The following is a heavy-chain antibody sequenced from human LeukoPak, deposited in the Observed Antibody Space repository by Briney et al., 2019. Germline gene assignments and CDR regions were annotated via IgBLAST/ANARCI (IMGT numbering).Heavy chain of an antibody. CDR1: GASISSGNYY. D-gene: IGHD2-8*02. CDR3: ARGHTGQNWFDP. J-gene: IGHJ5*02. V-gene: IGHV4-61*02. Sequence: SQTLSLTCTVSGASISSGNYYWSWIRQTAGKGLEWIGRIHVTGRTDYNPSLKSRVTVSLDTAKNQYSLQLSSVSAADTAIYYCARGHTGQNWFDPWGQGTLVTVSS. CDR2: IHVTGRT.